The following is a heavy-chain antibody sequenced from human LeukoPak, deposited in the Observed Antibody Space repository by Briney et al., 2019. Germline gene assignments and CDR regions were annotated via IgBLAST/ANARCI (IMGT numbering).Heavy chain of an antibody. J-gene: IGHJ4*02. CDR3: ARARGAGPGAHFDY. V-gene: IGHV3-11*01. Sequence: GGSLRLSCAASGFTFSGDYMSWIRQAPGKGLEWVSYISSVGSSTVYADSVKGRFTISRDNAKSPLFLQMNSLRAEDTAVYYCARARGAGPGAHFDYWGQGTPVIVSS. D-gene: IGHD3-10*01. CDR1: GFTFSGDY. CDR2: ISSVGSST.